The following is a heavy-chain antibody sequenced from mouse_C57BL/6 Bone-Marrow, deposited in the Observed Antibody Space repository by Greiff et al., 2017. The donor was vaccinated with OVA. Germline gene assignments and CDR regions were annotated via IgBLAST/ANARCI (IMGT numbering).Heavy chain of an antibody. CDR2: IDPENGAT. CDR3: STWN. V-gene: IGHV14-4*01. Sequence: VQLKESGAELVRPGASVKLSCTASGFNIKDDYMHWVKQRPEQGLEWIGWIDPENGATEYAAKFQGKATIPADTSSNTAYLQISSLTSEDTAVYYCSTWNWGQGTTLTVSS. CDR1: GFNIKDDY. J-gene: IGHJ2*01.